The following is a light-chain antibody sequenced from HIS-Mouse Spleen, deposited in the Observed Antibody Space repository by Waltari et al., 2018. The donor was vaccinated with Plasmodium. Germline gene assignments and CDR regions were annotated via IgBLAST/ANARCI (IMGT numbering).Light chain of an antibody. CDR3: QQYNNWSFT. Sequence: EIVMTQSPATLSVSPGERDTLSCRASQSVSSNVAWYQQKPGQAPRLLNYGASTRATGIPARFSGSGSGTEFTLTISSLQSEDFAVYYCQQYNNWSFTFGPGTKVDIK. J-gene: IGKJ3*01. V-gene: IGKV3-15*01. CDR1: QSVSSN. CDR2: GAS.